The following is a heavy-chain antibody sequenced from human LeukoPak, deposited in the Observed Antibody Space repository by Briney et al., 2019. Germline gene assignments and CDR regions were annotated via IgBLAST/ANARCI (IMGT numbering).Heavy chain of an antibody. D-gene: IGHD3-10*01. Sequence: ASVKVSCKASGYTFTSYYMHWVRQAPGQGLEWMGIINPSGGSTSYAQKFQGRVTMTRDTSTSTVYMELSSLRSEDTAVYYCARAYGSGSYRIYYGMDVWGKGTTVTVSS. V-gene: IGHV1-46*01. CDR2: INPSGGST. J-gene: IGHJ6*04. CDR3: ARAYGSGSYRIYYGMDV. CDR1: GYTFTSYY.